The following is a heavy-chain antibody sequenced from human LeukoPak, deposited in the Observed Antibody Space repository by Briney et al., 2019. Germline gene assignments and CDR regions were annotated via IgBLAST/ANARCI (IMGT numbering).Heavy chain of an antibody. J-gene: IGHJ6*03. CDR3: ARTNHYDSSGYRYYYYYYYMDV. D-gene: IGHD3-22*01. V-gene: IGHV4-59*11. CDR2: IYYSGST. Sequence: SETLSLTCTVSGGSISSHYWSWIRQPPGKGLEWIGYIYYSGSTNYNPSLKGRVTISVDTSKNQFSLKLSSVTAADTAVYYCARTNHYDSSGYRYYYYYYYMDVWGKGTTVTVSS. CDR1: GGSISSHY.